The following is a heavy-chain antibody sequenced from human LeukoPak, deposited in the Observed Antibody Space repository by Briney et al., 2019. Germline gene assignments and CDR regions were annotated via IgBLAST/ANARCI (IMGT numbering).Heavy chain of an antibody. CDR3: ARNSPRDVAGRQFLPGVLSLLSQCDNCFDP. Sequence: ASVKVSCKASGYTFTSYYMHWVRQAPGQGLEWMGIINPSGGSTSYAQKFQGRVTMTTDTSTSTAYMELRSLRSDDTAVYYCARNSPRDVAGRQFLPGVLSLLSQCDNCFDPWGQGTLVSVSS. D-gene: IGHD7-27*01. CDR1: GYTFTSYY. CDR2: INPSGGST. V-gene: IGHV1-46*01. J-gene: IGHJ5*02.